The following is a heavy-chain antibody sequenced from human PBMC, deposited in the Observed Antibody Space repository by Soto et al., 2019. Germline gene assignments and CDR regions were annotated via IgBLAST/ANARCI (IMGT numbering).Heavy chain of an antibody. Sequence: ASVKVSCKASGYTFTGYYMHWVRQAPGQGLEWMGWINPNSGGTNYAQKFQGRVTMTRDTSISTAYMELSRLRSDDTAVYYCARDLRIVVVPAANGRFGYWGQGTLVTVPS. CDR1: GYTFTGYY. D-gene: IGHD2-2*01. J-gene: IGHJ4*02. V-gene: IGHV1-2*02. CDR3: ARDLRIVVVPAANGRFGY. CDR2: INPNSGGT.